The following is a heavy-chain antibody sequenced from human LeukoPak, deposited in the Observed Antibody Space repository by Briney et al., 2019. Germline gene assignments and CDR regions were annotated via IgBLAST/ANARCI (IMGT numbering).Heavy chain of an antibody. J-gene: IGHJ5*02. CDR3: ARVDCSGSTCHLRRSWFDP. D-gene: IGHD2-15*01. V-gene: IGHV3-21*01. Sequence: GGSLRLSCAASGFTFSSFDMNWVRQAPGKGLEWVSSISTSSRYIYYRDSVKGRFTISRDDAKNSLYLQMNSLRVEDTAVYYCARVDCSGSTCHLRRSWFDPWGQGTLVTVSS. CDR2: ISTSSRYI. CDR1: GFTFSSFD.